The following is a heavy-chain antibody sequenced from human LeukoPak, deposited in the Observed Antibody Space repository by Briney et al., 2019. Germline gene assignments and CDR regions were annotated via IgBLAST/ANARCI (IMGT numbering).Heavy chain of an antibody. Sequence: GASLRLSCAASGFTFSSYAMSWVRQAPGKGLDWVSAISGSGGSTYYADSVKGRFTISRDNSKNTLYLQMNSLRAEDTAVYYCAKDSGSYYYFDYWGQGTLVTVSS. CDR3: AKDSGSYYYFDY. V-gene: IGHV3-23*01. J-gene: IGHJ4*02. D-gene: IGHD1-26*01. CDR1: GFTFSSYA. CDR2: ISGSGGST.